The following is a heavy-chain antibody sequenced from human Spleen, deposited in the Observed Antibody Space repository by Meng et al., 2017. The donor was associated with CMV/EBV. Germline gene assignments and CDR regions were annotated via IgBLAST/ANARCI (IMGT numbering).Heavy chain of an antibody. CDR3: ARDSGSMIVY. Sequence: SETLSLTCTVSGYSISRAYYWGWIRQSPGKGLEWIGEISHGGSTNYNPSLKSRVTMSVDTSKNQFSLKLSSVTAADTAVYYCARDSGSMIVYWGQGTLVTVSS. CDR1: GYSISRAYY. D-gene: IGHD3-22*01. CDR2: ISHGGST. J-gene: IGHJ4*02. V-gene: IGHV4-38-2*02.